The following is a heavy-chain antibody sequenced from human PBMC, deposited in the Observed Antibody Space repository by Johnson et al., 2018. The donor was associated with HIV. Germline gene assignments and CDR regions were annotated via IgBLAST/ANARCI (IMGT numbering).Heavy chain of an antibody. J-gene: IGHJ3*02. V-gene: IGHV3-30*02. Sequence: QVQLVESGGGVVQPGGSLRLSCAASGFTFSSYAMHWVRQAPGKGLEWVSFIRYDGSGKYYADSVTGRFTISRDNSKNTLYLQMNSLRAEDTAVYYCAKDVGNYWPNAFDIWGQGTTVTVSS. CDR1: GFTFSSYA. D-gene: IGHD3-22*01. CDR3: AKDVGNYWPNAFDI. CDR2: IRYDGSGK.